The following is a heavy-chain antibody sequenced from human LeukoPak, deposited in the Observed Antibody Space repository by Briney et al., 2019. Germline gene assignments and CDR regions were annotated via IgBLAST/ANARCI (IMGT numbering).Heavy chain of an antibody. CDR3: AKHPGGFTGIVNYYYMDV. J-gene: IGHJ6*03. CDR2: ISSSSSYI. V-gene: IGHV3-21*01. CDR1: GFTFSTYS. Sequence: PGGSLRLSCAASGFTFSTYSMNWVRQAPGKGLEWVSSISSSSSYIYYADSMKGRFTISRDNSKNTLYLQMNSLRLEDTAVYYCAKHPGGFTGIVNYYYMDVWGEGTTVTVSS. D-gene: IGHD3-16*02.